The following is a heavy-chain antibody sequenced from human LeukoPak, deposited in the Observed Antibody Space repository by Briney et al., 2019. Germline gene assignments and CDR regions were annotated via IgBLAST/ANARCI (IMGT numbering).Heavy chain of an antibody. CDR2: IYYSGST. D-gene: IGHD5-24*01. Sequence: SETLSLTCTVSGGSISSYYWSWIRQPPGKGLEWIGYIYYSGSTNYNPSLKSRVTISVDASKNQFSLKLSSVTAADTAVYYCARHRWLQPFDYWGQGTLVTVSS. CDR3: ARHRWLQPFDY. CDR1: GGSISSYY. J-gene: IGHJ4*02. V-gene: IGHV4-59*08.